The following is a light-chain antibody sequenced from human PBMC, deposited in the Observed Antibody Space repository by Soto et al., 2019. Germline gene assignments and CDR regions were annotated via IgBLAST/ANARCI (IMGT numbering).Light chain of an antibody. CDR3: IQAVYTRT. J-gene: IGKJ1*01. Sequence: DLVVPQSPLSLSVTPGEPAPISCRSSHHLLHIGGYNYLDLYVQKPGQSPQLLIFVWTCRAAGVPDMCSGRGAGTDFTLISSIVEAEDVVVYYCIQAVYTRTFGPGTTGDIK. V-gene: IGKV2-28*01. CDR2: VWT. CDR1: HHLLHIGGYNY.